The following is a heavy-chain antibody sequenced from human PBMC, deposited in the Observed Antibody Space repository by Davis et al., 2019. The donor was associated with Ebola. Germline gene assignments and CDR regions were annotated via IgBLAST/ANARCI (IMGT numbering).Heavy chain of an antibody. CDR3: AERGGSV. CDR1: GVSIPTHY. Sequence: PSETLSLTCTVSGVSIPTHYWNWIRQPPGKGLEWIGSVYYTGSTNYSPPLKSRVTISVDTSKNQFSLNLRSVTAADTAVYYCAERGGSVWGQGTLVTVSS. CDR2: VYYTGST. D-gene: IGHD3-10*01. V-gene: IGHV4-59*11. J-gene: IGHJ4*02.